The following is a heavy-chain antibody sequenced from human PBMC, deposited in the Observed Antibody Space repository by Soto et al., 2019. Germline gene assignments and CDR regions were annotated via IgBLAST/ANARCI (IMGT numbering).Heavy chain of an antibody. Sequence: GGSLRLSCAASGFTFSSYAMSWVRQAPGKGLEWVSAISGSGGSTYYTDSVKGRFTISRDNSKNTLYLQMNSLRAEDTAVYYCAKGSVLRFLEWTHWGQGTLVTVSS. V-gene: IGHV3-23*01. CDR2: ISGSGGST. J-gene: IGHJ4*02. CDR3: AKGSVLRFLEWTH. D-gene: IGHD3-3*01. CDR1: GFTFSSYA.